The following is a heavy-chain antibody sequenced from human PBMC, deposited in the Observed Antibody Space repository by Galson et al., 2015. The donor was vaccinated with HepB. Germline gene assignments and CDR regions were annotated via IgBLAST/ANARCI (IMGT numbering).Heavy chain of an antibody. J-gene: IGHJ3*02. Sequence: SVKVSCKASGYTFTGYYMHWVRQAPGQGLEWMGWINPNSGGTNYAQKFQGRVTMTRDTSISTAYMELSRLRSDDTAVYYCARSRITMIVVGYAFDIWGQGTMVTISS. V-gene: IGHV1-2*02. CDR1: GYTFTGYY. D-gene: IGHD3-22*01. CDR2: INPNSGGT. CDR3: ARSRITMIVVGYAFDI.